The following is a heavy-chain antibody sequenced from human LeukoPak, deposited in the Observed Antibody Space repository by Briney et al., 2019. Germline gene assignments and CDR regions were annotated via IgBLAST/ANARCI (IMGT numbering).Heavy chain of an antibody. Sequence: GGSLRLSCVASGFSFDDYTMHWVRQTPGKGLEWVSLIIWDGATTYYADSVKGRFTISRDNSKNSLYLQMNSLKTEDTAFYYCAKDRAAGGRGHFEYWGQGTLVTVSS. CDR2: IIWDGATT. V-gene: IGHV3-43*01. CDR1: GFSFDDYT. CDR3: AKDRAAGGRGHFEY. D-gene: IGHD6-13*01. J-gene: IGHJ4*02.